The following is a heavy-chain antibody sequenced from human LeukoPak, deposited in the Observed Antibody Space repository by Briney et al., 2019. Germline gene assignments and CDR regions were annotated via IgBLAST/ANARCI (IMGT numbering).Heavy chain of an antibody. J-gene: IGHJ4*02. V-gene: IGHV3-9*01. CDR1: GFTFDDYA. Sequence: PGGSLRLSCAASGFTFDDYAMHWVRQAPGKGLEWVSGISWNSGSIGYADSVKGRFTISRDNAKNSLYLQMNSLRAEDTALYYCARPFSVHFDWDFWGQGTLVTVSS. CDR3: ARPFSVHFDWDF. CDR2: ISWNSGSI. D-gene: IGHD3-9*01.